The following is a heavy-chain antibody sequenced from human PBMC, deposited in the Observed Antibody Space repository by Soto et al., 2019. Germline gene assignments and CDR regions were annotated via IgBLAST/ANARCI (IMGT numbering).Heavy chain of an antibody. Sequence: GESLKISCKGSGYSFTSYWISWVRQMPGKGLEWMGRIDPSDSYTNYSPSFQGHVTISADKSISTAYLQWSSLKASDTAMYYWARVASGSYYSYYYGMDVWGQGTTVTVSS. D-gene: IGHD1-26*01. CDR1: GYSFTSYW. CDR2: IDPSDSYT. V-gene: IGHV5-10-1*01. J-gene: IGHJ6*02. CDR3: ARVASGSYYSYYYGMDV.